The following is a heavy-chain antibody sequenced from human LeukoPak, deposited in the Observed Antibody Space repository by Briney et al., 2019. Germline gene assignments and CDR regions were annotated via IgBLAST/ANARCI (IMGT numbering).Heavy chain of an antibody. CDR2: IYHSGST. J-gene: IGHJ3*02. V-gene: IGHV4-4*02. CDR1: GGSISSSNW. D-gene: IGHD1-1*01. CDR3: ARGDTTETGSAFDI. Sequence: SETLSLTCAVSGGSISSSNWWSWVRQPPGKGLEWIGEIYHSGSTNYNPSLKSRVTISVDKSKNQFSLKLSSVTAADTAVYYWARGDTTETGSAFDIWGQGKMVTVSS.